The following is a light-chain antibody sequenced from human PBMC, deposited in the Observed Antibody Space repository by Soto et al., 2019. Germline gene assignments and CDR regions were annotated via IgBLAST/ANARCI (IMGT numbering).Light chain of an antibody. Sequence: IVMTQSPATLSVSPGERATLSCRASQSINNNLAWYQQKPGQAPRLLVYGASTRAAGIPARFSGSGSGTEFSLTISSLQSEDFAVYYCQQYNNRPPDTFGQGTKLEIK. J-gene: IGKJ2*01. CDR3: QQYNNRPPDT. CDR2: GAS. V-gene: IGKV3-15*01. CDR1: QSINNN.